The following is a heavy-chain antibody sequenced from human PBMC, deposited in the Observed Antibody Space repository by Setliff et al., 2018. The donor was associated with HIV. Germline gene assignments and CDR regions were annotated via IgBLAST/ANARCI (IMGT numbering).Heavy chain of an antibody. Sequence: ASVKVSCKASGYTFTSYGISWVRQAPGQGLEWMGWISTYNGNTNYAQKVQGRVIMTTDTSTSTAYMELRSLRSDDTAVYYCARDPAFRRYYDILTGYSPSWFDPWGQGTLVTVSS. CDR1: GYTFTSYG. CDR3: ARDPAFRRYYDILTGYSPSWFDP. CDR2: ISTYNGNT. D-gene: IGHD3-9*01. V-gene: IGHV1-18*04. J-gene: IGHJ5*02.